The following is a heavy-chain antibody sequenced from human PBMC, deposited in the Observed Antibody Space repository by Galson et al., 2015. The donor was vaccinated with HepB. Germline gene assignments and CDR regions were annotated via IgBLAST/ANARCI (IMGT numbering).Heavy chain of an antibody. CDR2: ISGSGGST. CDR1: GFTFSSYA. J-gene: IGHJ4*02. D-gene: IGHD3-10*01. V-gene: IGHV3-23*01. Sequence: SLRLSCAASGFTFSSYAMSWVRQAPGKGLEWVSAISGSGGSTYYADSVKGRFTISRDNSKNTLYLQMNSLRAEDTAVYYCAKDQTITMVRGVINFDYWGQGTLVTVSS. CDR3: AKDQTITMVRGVINFDY.